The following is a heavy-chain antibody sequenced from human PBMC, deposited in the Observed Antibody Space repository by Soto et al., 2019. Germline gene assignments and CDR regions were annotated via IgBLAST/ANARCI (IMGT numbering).Heavy chain of an antibody. V-gene: IGHV1-69*06. J-gene: IGHJ5*02. Sequence: QVQLVQSGAEVKKSGSSVKVSCKASGGTFSTYTFSWVRQAPGQGLEWMGRIIPIFGTPYYAQKFQGRVTITAEKSTSTVYRELSSLGSDDTAVYFCARCLECRGYCLDKPTWFGPWGQGTLVTVYS. D-gene: IGHD2-15*01. CDR2: IIPIFGTP. CDR3: ARCLECRGYCLDKPTWFGP. CDR1: GGTFSTYT.